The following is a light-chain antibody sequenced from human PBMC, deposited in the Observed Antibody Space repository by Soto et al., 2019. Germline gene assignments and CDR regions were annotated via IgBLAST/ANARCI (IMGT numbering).Light chain of an antibody. CDR2: QTS. V-gene: IGKV3-11*01. Sequence: EIVLTQSPATLSSFPGDRVTLSCRASQYINTRLAWYQHRPGQAHRLLLYQTSLRAAGIPARFSASGSGTDFTLTISDVQPEDFALYYCHQRQSWPRTFGQGTKVDI. CDR3: HQRQSWPRT. CDR1: QYINTR. J-gene: IGKJ1*01.